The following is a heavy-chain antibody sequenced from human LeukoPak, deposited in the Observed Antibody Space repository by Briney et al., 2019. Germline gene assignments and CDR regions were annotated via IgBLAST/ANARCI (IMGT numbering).Heavy chain of an antibody. CDR1: GGSISSYY. CDR2: ISYSGST. CDR3: ARNSGSYSGHFDY. V-gene: IGHV4-59*01. Sequence: PSETLSLTCTVSGGSISSYYWSWIRQPPGKGLEWIGYISYSGSTNYNPSLKSRVTISVDTSKNQFFLKLSAVTAADTAMYYCARNSGSYSGHFDYWGQGSLVTVSS. J-gene: IGHJ4*02. D-gene: IGHD1-26*01.